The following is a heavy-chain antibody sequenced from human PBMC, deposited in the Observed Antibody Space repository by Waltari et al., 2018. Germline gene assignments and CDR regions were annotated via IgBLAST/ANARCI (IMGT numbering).Heavy chain of an antibody. CDR3: ARGTLIIYFDY. Sequence: QVQLVESGGGVVQPGRSLRLYCAASGFTLRSYAMHWVRQAPGKGLEWVAVISYDGSNKYYADSVKGRFTISRDNSKNTLYLQMNSLRAEDTAVYYCARGTLIIYFDYWGQGTLVTVSS. J-gene: IGHJ4*02. D-gene: IGHD2-8*01. CDR2: ISYDGSNK. CDR1: GFTLRSYA. V-gene: IGHV3-30*01.